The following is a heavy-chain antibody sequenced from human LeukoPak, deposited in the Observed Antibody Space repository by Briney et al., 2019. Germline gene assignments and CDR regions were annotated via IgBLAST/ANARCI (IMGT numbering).Heavy chain of an antibody. CDR3: ARLLEEYCGGDCYPGIAFDI. Sequence: GESLKISCKGSGYSFTSYWIGWVRQMPGKGLEWMGIIYPGDSDTRYSPSFQGQVTISADKSISTAYLQWSSLKASDTAMYYCARLLEEYCGGDCYPGIAFDIWGQGTMVTVSS. J-gene: IGHJ3*02. V-gene: IGHV5-51*01. CDR1: GYSFTSYW. D-gene: IGHD2-21*02. CDR2: IYPGDSDT.